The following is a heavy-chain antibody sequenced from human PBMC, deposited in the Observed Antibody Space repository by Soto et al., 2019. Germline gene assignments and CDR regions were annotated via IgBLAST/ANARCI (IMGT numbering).Heavy chain of an antibody. D-gene: IGHD3-22*01. V-gene: IGHV4-59*01. CDR3: ARMGAETMRYYYYGMDV. Sequence: SETLSLTCTVSGGSISSYYWSWIRQPPGKGLEWIGYIYYSGSTNYNPSLKSRVTISVDTSKNQFSLKLSSVTAADTAVYYCARMGAETMRYYYYGMDVWGQGTTVTVSS. CDR2: IYYSGST. CDR1: GGSISSYY. J-gene: IGHJ6*02.